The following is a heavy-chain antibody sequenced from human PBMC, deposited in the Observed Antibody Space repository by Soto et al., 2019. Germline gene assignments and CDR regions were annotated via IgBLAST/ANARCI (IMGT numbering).Heavy chain of an antibody. D-gene: IGHD4-4*01. V-gene: IGHV5-51*01. CDR3: ASSLTTSVDYYGMDV. J-gene: IGHJ6*02. CDR2: IYPGDSDT. CDR1: GYSFTSYW. Sequence: PGESLKISCKGSGYSFTSYWIGWVRQMPGKGLEWMGIIYPGDSDTRYSPSFQGQVTISADKSISTAYLQWSSLKASDTAMYYCASSLTTSVDYYGMDVWGQGTTVTVSS.